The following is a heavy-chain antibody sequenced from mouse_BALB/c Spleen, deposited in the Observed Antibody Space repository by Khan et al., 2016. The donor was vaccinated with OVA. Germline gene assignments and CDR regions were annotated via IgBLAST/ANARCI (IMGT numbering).Heavy chain of an antibody. V-gene: IGHV1-7*01. D-gene: IGHD1-1*01. CDR2: INPSTGYT. J-gene: IGHJ2*01. CDR1: GYTFINYW. Sequence: QVQLKESGAELTKPGASVKMSCKASGYTFINYWILWVKQKPGKGLEWIGYINPSTGYTEYNQNFKDKATLTADKSSRPAYMQLSSLTSEDSAVYDCTRRGLRWDFDYWGQGTTLTVSS. CDR3: TRRGLRWDFDY.